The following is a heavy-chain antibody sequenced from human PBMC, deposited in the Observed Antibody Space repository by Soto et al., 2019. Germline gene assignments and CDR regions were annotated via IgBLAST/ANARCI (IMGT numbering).Heavy chain of an antibody. V-gene: IGHV1-69*01. CDR2: IIPNFGST. CDR3: AREDSSPFYYGVDV. Sequence: QVPLVQSGAEVKKPGSSVKVSCKASGGSFGTYAVSWVRQAPGQGLEWMGAIIPNFGSTNYAQKFQGTLTITADESTSTAYMELSRLKSEDTAVYYCAREDSSPFYYGVDVWGQGTTVTVSS. CDR1: GGSFGTYA. J-gene: IGHJ6*02. D-gene: IGHD2-2*01.